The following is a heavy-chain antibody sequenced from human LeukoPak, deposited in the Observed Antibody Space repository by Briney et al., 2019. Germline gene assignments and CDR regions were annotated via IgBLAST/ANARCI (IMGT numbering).Heavy chain of an antibody. J-gene: IGHJ4*02. CDR3: VKGGLAAATVYYFDY. D-gene: IGHD6-13*01. CDR2: ISSNGGST. CDR1: GFTFSSYA. Sequence: GGSLRLSSSASGFTFSSYAMHWVRQAPGKGLEYVSAISSNGGSTYYADSVKGRFTISRDNSKNTLYLQMSSLRAEDTAVYYCVKGGLAAATVYYFDYWGQGTLVTVSS. V-gene: IGHV3-64D*06.